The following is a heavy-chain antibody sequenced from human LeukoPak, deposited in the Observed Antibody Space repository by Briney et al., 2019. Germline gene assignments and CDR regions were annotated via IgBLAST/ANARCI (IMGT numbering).Heavy chain of an antibody. CDR2: ISPSGGST. J-gene: IGHJ4*02. Sequence: ASVKVSCKAFGYTFTSNYMHWVRQAPGQGPEWMGVISPSGGSTTYAQKFQGRVTLTRDMSTSTDYLELSSLRSEDTAAYFCARVGSSGVRYWGQGTLVTVSS. CDR3: ARVGSSGVRY. CDR1: GYTFTSNY. V-gene: IGHV1-46*01. D-gene: IGHD6-19*01.